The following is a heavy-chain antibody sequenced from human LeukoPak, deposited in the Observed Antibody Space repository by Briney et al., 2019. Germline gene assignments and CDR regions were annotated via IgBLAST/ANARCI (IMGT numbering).Heavy chain of an antibody. CDR3: ARDILTDDAFDI. Sequence: ASVKVSCKASGYTFTGYSMHWVRQAPGQGLEWMGWINPNSGGTNYAQKFQGRVTMTRDTSISTAYMELSRLTSDDTAVYYCARDILTDDAFDIWGQGTMVTVSS. V-gene: IGHV1-2*02. CDR1: GYTFTGYS. J-gene: IGHJ3*02. CDR2: INPNSGGT. D-gene: IGHD7-27*01.